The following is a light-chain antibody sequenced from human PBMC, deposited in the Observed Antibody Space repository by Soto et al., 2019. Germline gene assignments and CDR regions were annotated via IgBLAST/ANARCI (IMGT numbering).Light chain of an antibody. J-gene: IGKJ1*01. CDR1: QGISNY. V-gene: IGKV1-27*01. CDR2: AAS. Sequence: DIQMTQSPSSLSASVGDRVTITCRASQGISNYLAWYQQKPGKVPKLLIYAASTLQSGVPSRFSGSVSGTDFTLTISILQPEDVATYYFQKYNSAPWTFGQGTKVEIK. CDR3: QKYNSAPWT.